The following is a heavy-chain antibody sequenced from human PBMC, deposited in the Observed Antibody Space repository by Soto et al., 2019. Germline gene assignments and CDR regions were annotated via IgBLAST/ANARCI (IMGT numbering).Heavy chain of an antibody. CDR2: INPNSGGT. D-gene: IGHD5-12*01. J-gene: IGHJ4*02. CDR3: ARGGTRDGYNYGIYYFDY. CDR1: GYTFTGYY. V-gene: IGHV1-2*04. Sequence: ASVKVSCKASGYTFTGYYMHWVRQAPGQGLEWMGWINPNSGGTNYAQKFQGWVTMTRDTSISTAYMELSRLRSDDTAVYYCARGGTRDGYNYGIYYFDYWGQGTLVTVS.